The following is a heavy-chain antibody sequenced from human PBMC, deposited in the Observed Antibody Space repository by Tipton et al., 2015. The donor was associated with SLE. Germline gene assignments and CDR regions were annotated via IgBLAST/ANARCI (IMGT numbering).Heavy chain of an antibody. CDR3: AAGDTRTGAYFDY. Sequence: SLRLSCAASGFTFSSYEMNWVSQAPGKGLEWVSYIGISGSTISYADSVKGRFTISRDNAKNSLYLQMNSLRAEDTAVYYCAAGDTRTGAYFDYWGQGTLVTVSS. CDR2: IGISGSTI. D-gene: IGHD2-2*01. J-gene: IGHJ4*02. CDR1: GFTFSSYE. V-gene: IGHV3-48*03.